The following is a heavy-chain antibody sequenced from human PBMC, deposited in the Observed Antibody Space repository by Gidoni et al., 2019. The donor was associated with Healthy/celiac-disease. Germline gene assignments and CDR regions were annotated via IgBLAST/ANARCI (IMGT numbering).Heavy chain of an antibody. Sequence: QVQLQESGPGLVKPSETLSLTCTVSGGSISSYYWSWIRQPPGKGLEWIGYIYYSGSTNYNPSLKSRVTISVDTSKNQFSLKLSSVTAADTAVYYCARGVGYSYGSGADAFDIWGQGTMVTVSS. V-gene: IGHV4-59*01. CDR3: ARGVGYSYGSGADAFDI. J-gene: IGHJ3*02. CDR2: IYYSGST. D-gene: IGHD5-18*01. CDR1: GGSISSYY.